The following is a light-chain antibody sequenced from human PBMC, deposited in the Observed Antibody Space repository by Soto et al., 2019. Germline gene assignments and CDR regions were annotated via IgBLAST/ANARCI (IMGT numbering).Light chain of an antibody. J-gene: IGKJ1*01. CDR2: GAS. V-gene: IGKV3-15*01. Sequence: EILMTQSPATLSVSPGERATLSCRASQRVSSNLAWYQQEPGPAPRLLIYGASTRAPGIPARFSGSGSGTEFTLTISSLQSEDFAVYYCQQYNNWPPWTFGQGTKVEIK. CDR1: QRVSSN. CDR3: QQYNNWPPWT.